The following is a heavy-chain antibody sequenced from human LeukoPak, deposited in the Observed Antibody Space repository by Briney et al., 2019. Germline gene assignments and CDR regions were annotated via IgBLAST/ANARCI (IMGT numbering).Heavy chain of an antibody. CDR2: INQDGSAK. CDR1: GFTFSIYG. J-gene: IGHJ4*02. D-gene: IGHD3-3*01. Sequence: GGTLRLSCAASGFTFSIYGMSWVRQAPGKGLEWVANINQDGSAKYYVDSVKGRFTISRDNAKNSLYLQMNSLRAEDTAVYYCARDGNFWSGYFVYWGQGTLVTVSS. V-gene: IGHV3-7*01. CDR3: ARDGNFWSGYFVY.